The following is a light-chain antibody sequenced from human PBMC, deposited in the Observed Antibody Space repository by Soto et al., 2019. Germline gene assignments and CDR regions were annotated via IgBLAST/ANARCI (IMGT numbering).Light chain of an antibody. CDR1: QSVVNY. J-gene: IGKJ4*01. Sequence: EIVLTQSPVTLSLSPGEGATLSCRASQSVVNYLAWYQLKPGQAPRLLIYDASKRATGIPARFSGSGYGTDVTLTISGLEPEDFAVYYCQQRSNWPLTFGGGTKVELK. CDR2: DAS. V-gene: IGKV3-11*01. CDR3: QQRSNWPLT.